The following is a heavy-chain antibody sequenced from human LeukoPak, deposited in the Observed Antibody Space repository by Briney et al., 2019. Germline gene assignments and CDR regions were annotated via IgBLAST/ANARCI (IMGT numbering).Heavy chain of an antibody. V-gene: IGHV3-30*04. CDR2: LRYDGSNK. J-gene: IGHJ4*02. Sequence: GALLPSFCTPGFPLNSYCHHLGPPAPSQGLGVGAVLRYDGSNKYYADSVKGRFTISRDNSKNTLYLQMNSLRAEDTALYYCARPKSSSSTNPFDFWGQGTLVIVSS. D-gene: IGHD6-6*01. CDR1: GFPLNSYC. CDR3: ARPKSSSSTNPFDF.